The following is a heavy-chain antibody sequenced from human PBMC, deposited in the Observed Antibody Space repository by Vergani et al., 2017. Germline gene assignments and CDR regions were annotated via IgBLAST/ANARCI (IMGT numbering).Heavy chain of an antibody. Sequence: EVQLVESGGGLAQPGGSLRLSCAASGFTFSSFAIHWVRQAPGKGLEYVSAISTDGGRTYYRNSVRGRFSISRDNAKNTVDLQLGSLRAEDMGVYYCARRRGYDSQNLDYWGQGTLVTVSS. D-gene: IGHD5-12*01. J-gene: IGHJ4*02. CDR2: ISTDGGRT. CDR1: GFTFSSFA. CDR3: ARRRGYDSQNLDY. V-gene: IGHV3-64*01.